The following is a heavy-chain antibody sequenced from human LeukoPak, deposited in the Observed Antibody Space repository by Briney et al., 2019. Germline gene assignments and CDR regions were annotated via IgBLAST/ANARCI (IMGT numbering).Heavy chain of an antibody. CDR2: ISCNGGSS. CDR3: ARVSEYYDSSGYYWRYYYYGMDV. V-gene: IGHV3-64*01. Sequence: GGSLILSFSASSFTFSSYAMHWVRQAPAKGLEYVSAISCNGGSSSYANSGKGRFTISSDNSKNSLYLQMGSLRAEDMAVYYCARVSEYYDSSGYYWRYYYYGMDVWGQGTTVTVSS. CDR1: SFTFSSYA. D-gene: IGHD3-22*01. J-gene: IGHJ6*02.